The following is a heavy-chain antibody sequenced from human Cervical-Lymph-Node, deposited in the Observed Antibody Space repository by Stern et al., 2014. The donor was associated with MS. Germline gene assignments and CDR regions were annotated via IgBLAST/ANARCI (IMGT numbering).Heavy chain of an antibody. D-gene: IGHD1-26*01. CDR3: ARRSWGRNFDY. J-gene: IGHJ4*02. V-gene: IGHV3-11*01. Sequence: VQLVESGGALVKPGGSLRLSCAASGFTFSDYFMTWIRQAPGKGLEWISYISSSGSPIYYADSVKGRFTISRENGKNSLYLQMNSLRAEDTAVYYCARRSWGRNFDYWGQGTLVTVSS. CDR1: GFTFSDYF. CDR2: ISSSGSPI.